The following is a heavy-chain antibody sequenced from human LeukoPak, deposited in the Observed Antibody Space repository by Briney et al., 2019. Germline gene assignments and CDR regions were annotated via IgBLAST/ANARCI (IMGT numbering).Heavy chain of an antibody. J-gene: IGHJ4*02. CDR2: ISYDGTNK. D-gene: IGHD1-1*01. Sequence: GGSLRLSCAASGFTFNNYVMHWVRQAPGKGLEWVAVISYDGTNKYYADSVKGRFTISRDNSKNTLYLQMNSLRGEDTGVYYCARDPVPATARHFDYWGQGTLVTVSS. CDR1: GFTFNNYV. CDR3: ARDPVPATARHFDY. V-gene: IGHV3-30*03.